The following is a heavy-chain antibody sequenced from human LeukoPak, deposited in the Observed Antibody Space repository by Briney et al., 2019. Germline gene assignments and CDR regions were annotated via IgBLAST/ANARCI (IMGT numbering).Heavy chain of an antibody. CDR2: ISNSAET. V-gene: IGHV3-53*01. J-gene: IGHJ4*02. Sequence: GGSLRLSCAASGFTVSSNSMSWVRQAPGKGLEWVSFISNSAETHYSDSVKGRFSISRDSSKNTLYLQMNSLRAEDTAAYYCARRAGIYSHPYDYWGQGTLVTVSS. D-gene: IGHD1-14*01. CDR1: GFTVSSNS. CDR3: ARRAGIYSHPYDY.